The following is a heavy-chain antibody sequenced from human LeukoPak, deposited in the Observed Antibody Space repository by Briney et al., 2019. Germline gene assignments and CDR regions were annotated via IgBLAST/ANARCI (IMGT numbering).Heavy chain of an antibody. CDR1: GFTFSSYS. Sequence: GGSLRLSCAASGFTFSSYSMNWVRQAPGKGLEWVSSISSSSSYIYYADSVKGGFTISRDNAKNSLYLQMNSLRAEDTDVYYCARDGRGYSYGVDGYWGQGTMVTVSS. CDR3: ARDGRGYSYGVDGY. CDR2: ISSSSSYI. V-gene: IGHV3-21*01. D-gene: IGHD5-18*01. J-gene: IGHJ4*02.